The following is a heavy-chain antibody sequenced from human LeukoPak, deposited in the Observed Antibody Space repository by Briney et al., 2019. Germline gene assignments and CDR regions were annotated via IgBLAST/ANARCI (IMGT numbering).Heavy chain of an antibody. Sequence: PSETLSLTCTVSGGSISHYYWSWIRQPPGKGLEWIGYVSNSGTTNYRPSLRSRVTVSVDTSQNHVSLKLTSMTAADTGLYYCARHHSSAYPFDYWSQGTLVTVSS. V-gene: IGHV4-59*08. CDR2: VSNSGTT. J-gene: IGHJ4*02. CDR3: ARHHSSAYPFDY. CDR1: GGSISHYY. D-gene: IGHD3-22*01.